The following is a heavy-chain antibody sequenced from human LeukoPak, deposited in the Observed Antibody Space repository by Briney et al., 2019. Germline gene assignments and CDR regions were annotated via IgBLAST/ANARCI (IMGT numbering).Heavy chain of an antibody. CDR1: GFTFSSYG. CDR3: ARDLGGKYYYDSSGVDY. J-gene: IGHJ4*02. CDR2: IWYDGSNK. Sequence: GGFLKLSCAASGFTFSSYGMHWVRQAPGKGLEWVAVIWYDGSNKYYADSVKGRFTISRDNSKNTLYLQMNSLRAEDTAVYYCARDLGGKYYYDSSGVDYWGQGTLVTVSS. V-gene: IGHV3-33*01. D-gene: IGHD3-22*01.